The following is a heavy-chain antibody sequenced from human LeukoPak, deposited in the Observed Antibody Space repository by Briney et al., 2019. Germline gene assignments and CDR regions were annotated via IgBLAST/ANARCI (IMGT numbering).Heavy chain of an antibody. V-gene: IGHV3-30-3*01. D-gene: IGHD6-19*01. CDR2: ISYDGSNK. J-gene: IGHJ4*02. CDR3: AASSGWYLYYFDY. Sequence: GGSLRLSCAASGFTFSSYAMHWVRQAPGKGLEWVAVISYDGSNKYYADSVKGRFTISRDNSKNTLYLQMNSLRAEDTAVYYCAASSGWYLYYFDYWGQGTLVTVSS. CDR1: GFTFSSYA.